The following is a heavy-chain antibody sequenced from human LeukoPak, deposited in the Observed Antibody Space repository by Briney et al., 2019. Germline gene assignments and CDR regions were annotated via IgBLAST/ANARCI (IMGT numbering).Heavy chain of an antibody. CDR2: ISGSGGST. D-gene: IGHD3-10*01. V-gene: IGHV3-23*01. CDR1: GFTFSSYA. J-gene: IGHJ4*02. CDR3: AKGSLWFGEFNY. Sequence: GGSLRLSCAASGFTFSSYAMSWVRQAPGKGPEWVSAISGSGGSTYYADSVKGRFTISRDNSKNTLYLQMNSLRAEDTAVYYCAKGSLWFGEFNYWGQGTLVTVSS.